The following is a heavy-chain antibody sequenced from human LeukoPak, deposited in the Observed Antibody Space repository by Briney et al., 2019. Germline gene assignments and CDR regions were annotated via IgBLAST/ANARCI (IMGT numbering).Heavy chain of an antibody. J-gene: IGHJ4*02. CDR1: GFTFGDDY. V-gene: IGHV3-11*03. Sequence: GGSLRLSCAVSGFTFGDDYMSWIRQAPGQGLEWVSYISNSGGYTNYADSVAGRFTISRDNAENSLYLQMNSLRAVDTAVYYCARSRGAGPGAYFDYWGQGTLVTVTS. D-gene: IGHD6-19*01. CDR3: ARSRGAGPGAYFDY. CDR2: ISNSGGYT.